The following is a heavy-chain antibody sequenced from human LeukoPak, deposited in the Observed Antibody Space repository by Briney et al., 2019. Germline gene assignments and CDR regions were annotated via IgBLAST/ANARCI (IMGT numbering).Heavy chain of an antibody. CDR2: IYTSGST. V-gene: IGHV4-61*02. CDR1: GGSISSGSYY. D-gene: IGHD1-14*01. Sequence: PSQTLSLTCTVSGGSISSGSYYWSWIRQPAGKGLEWIGRIYTSGSTNYNPSLKSRVTISVDTSKNQFSLKLSSVTAADTAVYYCARSWNHEPYDYWGQGTLVTVSS. CDR3: ARSWNHEPYDY. J-gene: IGHJ4*02.